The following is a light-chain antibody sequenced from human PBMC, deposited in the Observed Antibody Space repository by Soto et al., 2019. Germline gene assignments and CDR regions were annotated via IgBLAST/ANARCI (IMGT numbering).Light chain of an antibody. CDR2: GAS. CDR3: QQYGSSPGT. J-gene: IGKJ4*01. CDR1: QSVSSSY. Sequence: EIVLTQSPGTLSLSPGERATLSCRASQSVSSSYLAWYQQKPGRAPRLLIYGASSRATGIPARFSGSGSGTDFTLTISSLEPEDFAVYYCQQYGSSPGTFGGGTKVDIK. V-gene: IGKV3-20*01.